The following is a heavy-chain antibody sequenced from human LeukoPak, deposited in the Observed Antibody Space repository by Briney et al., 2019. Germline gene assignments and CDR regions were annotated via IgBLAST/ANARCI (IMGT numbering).Heavy chain of an antibody. CDR1: GFIFSNFA. Sequence: GGSLRLSCTASGFIFSNFAMSWVRQAPGKGLEWVSVIYSGGSTYYADSVKGRFTISRDNSKNTLYLQMNSLRAEDTAVYYCAAGDDYGDYAYFDYWGQGTLVTVSS. J-gene: IGHJ4*02. V-gene: IGHV3-66*01. CDR3: AAGDDYGDYAYFDY. CDR2: IYSGGST. D-gene: IGHD4-17*01.